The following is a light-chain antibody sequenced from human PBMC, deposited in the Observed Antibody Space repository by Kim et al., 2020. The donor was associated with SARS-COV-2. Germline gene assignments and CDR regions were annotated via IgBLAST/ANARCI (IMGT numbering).Light chain of an antibody. CDR1: SRDVGGYNY. CDR3: SSYTSSTTLV. V-gene: IGLV2-14*03. Sequence: GRSFTISGTGTSRDVGGYNYVSWYQQHPGNAPNLMIYDVSNRPSGVSNRFSCSKSGNTASLTISGLQAEDEADYYCSSYTSSTTLVFGGGTQLTVL. CDR2: DVS. J-gene: IGLJ7*01.